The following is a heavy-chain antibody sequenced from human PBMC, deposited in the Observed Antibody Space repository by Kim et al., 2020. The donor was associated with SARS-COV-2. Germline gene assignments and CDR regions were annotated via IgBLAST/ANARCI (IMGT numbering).Heavy chain of an antibody. CDR3: AREGMPTISGKGYYGMDV. CDR1: GYTFTSYY. J-gene: IGHJ6*02. Sequence: ASVKVSCKASGYTFTSYYMHWVRQAPGQGLEWMGIINPSGGSTSYAQKFQGRVTMTRDTSTSTVYMELSSLRSEDTAVYYCAREGMPTISGKGYYGMDVWGQGTTVTVSS. CDR2: INPSGGST. D-gene: IGHD5-12*01. V-gene: IGHV1-46*01.